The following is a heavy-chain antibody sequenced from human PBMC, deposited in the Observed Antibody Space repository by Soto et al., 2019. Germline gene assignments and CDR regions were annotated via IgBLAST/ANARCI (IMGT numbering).Heavy chain of an antibody. J-gene: IGHJ5*02. CDR2: IYYSGST. V-gene: IGHV4-61*01. CDR3: ARAKYGDYASAYNWFDP. D-gene: IGHD4-17*01. Sequence: QVQLQESGPGLVKPSETLSLTCTVSGGSVSSGSYYWIWIRQPPGKGLECIGYIYYSGSTNYNPSLQFRVTISVDTSKHQFSLKLSSVTAADTDVYYCARAKYGDYASAYNWFDPWGQGTLVTVSS. CDR1: GGSVSSGSYY.